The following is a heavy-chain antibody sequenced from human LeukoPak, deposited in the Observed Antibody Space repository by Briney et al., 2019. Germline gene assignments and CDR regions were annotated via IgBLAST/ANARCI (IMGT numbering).Heavy chain of an antibody. CDR1: GFTFSSYS. J-gene: IGHJ4*02. CDR3: ARVIAVAGIGIVDY. CDR2: ISSSSTI. V-gene: IGHV3-48*01. Sequence: GGSLRLSCAASGFTFSSYSMNWVRQAPGKGLEWVSYISSSSTIYYADSVKGRFTISRDNAKNSLYLQMNSLRAEDTAVYYCARVIAVAGIGIVDYWGQGTLVTVSS. D-gene: IGHD6-19*01.